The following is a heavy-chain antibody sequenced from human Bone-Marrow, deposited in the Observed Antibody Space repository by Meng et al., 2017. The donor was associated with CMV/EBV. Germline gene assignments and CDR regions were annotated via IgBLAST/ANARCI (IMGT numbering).Heavy chain of an antibody. CDR3: ARGEAAAGT. D-gene: IGHD6-13*01. Sequence: RVACKAAAYTFTRYYMHWVRQAPGQGLEWMGIINPSSGSTSYAQKFQGRVTMTRDTSTSTVYMELSSLRSEDTAVYYWARGEAAAGTWGQGTLVTVSS. J-gene: IGHJ4*02. V-gene: IGHV1-46*01. CDR1: AYTFTRYY. CDR2: INPSSGST.